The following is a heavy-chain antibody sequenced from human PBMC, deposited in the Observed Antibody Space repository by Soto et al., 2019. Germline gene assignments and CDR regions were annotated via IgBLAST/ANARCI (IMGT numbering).Heavy chain of an antibody. J-gene: IGHJ6*03. D-gene: IGHD5-12*01. Sequence: GGSLRLSCAASGFTFSSYWMSWVRQAPGKGLEWVANIKQDGSEKYYVDSVKGRFTISRDNAKNSLYLQMNSLRAEDTAVYYCARDYRILSSGYDRLYYYMDVWGKGTTVTVSS. CDR1: GFTFSSYW. CDR2: IKQDGSEK. V-gene: IGHV3-7*01. CDR3: ARDYRILSSGYDRLYYYMDV.